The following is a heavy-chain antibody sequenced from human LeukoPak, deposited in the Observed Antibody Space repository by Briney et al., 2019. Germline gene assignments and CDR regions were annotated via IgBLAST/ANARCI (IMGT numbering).Heavy chain of an antibody. D-gene: IGHD2-2*01. Sequence: GGSLRLSCAASGFTFSSYAMSWVRQAPGKGLEWVSAISGSGGSTYYADSVKGRFTISRDNSKNTLYLQMNSLRAEDTAVYYCAKDHVVPAARGDYYYYGMDVWGQGTTVTVSS. CDR3: AKDHVVPAARGDYYYYGMDV. J-gene: IGHJ6*02. V-gene: IGHV3-23*01. CDR1: GFTFSSYA. CDR2: ISGSGGST.